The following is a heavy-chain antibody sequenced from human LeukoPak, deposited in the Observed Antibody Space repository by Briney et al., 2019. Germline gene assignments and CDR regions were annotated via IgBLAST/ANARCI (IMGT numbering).Heavy chain of an antibody. Sequence: GGSLRLSCAASGFTFSSYGMHWVRQAPGKELEWVAVIWYDGSNKYYADSVKGRFSISRDNSKNTLHLQMNSLRAEDTAVYYCAKQGGDNAFDIWGQGTMVTVSS. CDR3: AKQGGDNAFDI. D-gene: IGHD3-16*01. CDR2: IWYDGSNK. J-gene: IGHJ3*02. V-gene: IGHV3-33*06. CDR1: GFTFSSYG.